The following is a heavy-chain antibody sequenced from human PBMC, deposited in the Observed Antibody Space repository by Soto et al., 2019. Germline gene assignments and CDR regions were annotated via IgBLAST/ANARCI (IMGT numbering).Heavy chain of an antibody. D-gene: IGHD2-2*01. V-gene: IGHV1-69*06. Sequence: QVQLVQSGAEVKKPGSSVIVSCRASGVTFSSYAISWVRQAPGQGLEWMGGILPMFGTAKYAQMFQGRLTITADKSTSTAYMALNSRRSDDTAVYYCARSVLPAALNNSNNYFVPWGQGSLVTVSS. CDR2: ILPMFGTA. CDR1: GVTFSSYA. J-gene: IGHJ5*02. CDR3: ARSVLPAALNNSNNYFVP.